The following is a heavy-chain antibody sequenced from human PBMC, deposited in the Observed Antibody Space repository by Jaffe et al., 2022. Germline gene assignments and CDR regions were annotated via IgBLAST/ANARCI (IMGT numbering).Heavy chain of an antibody. V-gene: IGHV4-39*01. CDR3: ARISGDYGDYSPVTWFDP. J-gene: IGHJ5*02. Sequence: QLQLQESGPGLVKPSETLSLTCTVSGGSISSSSYYWGWIRQPPGKGLEWIGSIYYSGSTYYNPSLKSRVTISVDTSKNQFSLKLSSVTAADTAVYYCARISGDYGDYSPVTWFDPWGQGTLVTVSS. D-gene: IGHD4-17*01. CDR2: IYYSGST. CDR1: GGSISSSSYY.